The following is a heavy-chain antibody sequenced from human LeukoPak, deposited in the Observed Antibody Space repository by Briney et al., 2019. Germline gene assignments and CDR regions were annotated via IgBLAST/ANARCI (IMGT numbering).Heavy chain of an antibody. J-gene: IGHJ4*02. Sequence: SETLSLTCAVYGGSFSGYYWSWIRQPPGKGLEWIGEINHSGSTNYNPSLKSRVTISVDTSKNQFSLKLSSVTAADTAVYYCARGRALPWGYCSGGSCRPFDYWGQGTLVTVSS. V-gene: IGHV4-34*01. CDR1: GGSFSGYY. CDR3: ARGRALPWGYCSGGSCRPFDY. CDR2: INHSGST. D-gene: IGHD2-15*01.